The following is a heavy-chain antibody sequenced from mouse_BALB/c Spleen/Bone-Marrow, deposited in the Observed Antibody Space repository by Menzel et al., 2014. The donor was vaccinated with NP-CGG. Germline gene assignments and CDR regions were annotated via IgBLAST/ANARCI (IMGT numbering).Heavy chain of an antibody. CDR1: DFTLTSYW. J-gene: IGHJ2*01. CDR2: INPSTGYT. V-gene: IGHV1-7*01. Sequence: SGAELVKPGASVKMSCTASDFTLTSYWMHWVKQRPEQGLEWIGYINPSTGYTAYNQKFKDKSTMTADKSSNSAQMLMSRLAYEASAVYSCARAGFDYWGQGTTFTVSS. CDR3: ARAGFDY.